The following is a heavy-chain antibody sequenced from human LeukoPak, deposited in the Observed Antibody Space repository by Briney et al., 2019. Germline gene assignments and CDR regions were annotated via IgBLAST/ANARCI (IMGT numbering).Heavy chain of an antibody. CDR1: GGSISSYY. CDR3: AIDLIVWSGYRYGMDV. CDR2: IYTSRST. D-gene: IGHD3-3*01. Sequence: SETLSLTCTVSGGSISSYYWSWIRQPAGKGLEWIGRIYTSRSTNYNPSLKSRVTMSVDTSKNQFSLKLSSVTAADTAVYYCAIDLIVWSGYRYGMDVWGQGTTVTVSS. J-gene: IGHJ6*02. V-gene: IGHV4-4*07.